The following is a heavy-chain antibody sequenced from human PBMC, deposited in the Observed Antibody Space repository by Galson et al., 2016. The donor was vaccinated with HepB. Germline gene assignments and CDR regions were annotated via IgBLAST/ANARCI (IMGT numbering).Heavy chain of an antibody. CDR1: GYRFSGQA. CDR2: ISYDGTYQ. Sequence: LRLSCAASGYRFSGQAMHWVRQAPGKGLEWVAVISYDGTYQLYADSVRGRFAISRDTSKNTVYLQMNSLRPEDTAVYYCARDQGWEGGWFDPWGQGTLVTVSS. J-gene: IGHJ5*02. D-gene: IGHD1-26*01. V-gene: IGHV3-30*09. CDR3: ARDQGWEGGWFDP.